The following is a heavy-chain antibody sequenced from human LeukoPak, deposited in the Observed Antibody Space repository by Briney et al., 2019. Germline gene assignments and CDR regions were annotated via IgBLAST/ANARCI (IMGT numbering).Heavy chain of an antibody. V-gene: IGHV3-23*01. CDR2: ISGSGGST. J-gene: IGHJ4*02. Sequence: PGGSLRLSCAASGFTFSSYAMTWVRQAPGKGLDWVSAISGSGGSTYYADSVKGRFTISRDNSKNTLYLQMNSLRAEDTAVYYCAKDATGDFNYFDYWGQGTLVTVSS. D-gene: IGHD7-27*01. CDR1: GFTFSSYA. CDR3: AKDATGDFNYFDY.